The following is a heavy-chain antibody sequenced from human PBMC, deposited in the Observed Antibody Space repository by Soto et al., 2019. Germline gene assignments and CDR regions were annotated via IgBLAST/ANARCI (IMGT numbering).Heavy chain of an antibody. CDR3: AREGDIVGLDGFAV. Sequence: ASVKVSCKASGYTFTNYGVDWVRQAPGQGLEWMGWISGYNGRTSSAQKVQGRVTLTTDTTTNTAYMELRSLRSDDTAVYYCAREGDIVGLDGFAVWGQGTMVTVSS. CDR2: ISGYNGRT. V-gene: IGHV1-18*01. D-gene: IGHD1-26*01. J-gene: IGHJ3*01. CDR1: GYTFTNYG.